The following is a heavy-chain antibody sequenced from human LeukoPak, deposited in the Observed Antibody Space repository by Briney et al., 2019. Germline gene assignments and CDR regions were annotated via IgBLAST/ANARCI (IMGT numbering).Heavy chain of an antibody. D-gene: IGHD1-26*01. CDR1: GFTFSSYS. J-gene: IGHJ4*02. CDR2: ITASGTAM. V-gene: IGHV3-48*02. CDR3: ASSGSYRFDY. Sequence: PGGSLRLSRAASGFTFSSYSMNWVRQAPGKGLEWVSHITASGTAMLYADSVKGRFTISRDNAKNSLYLQMNSLRDEDTAVYYCASSGSYRFDYWGQGPLVTVSS.